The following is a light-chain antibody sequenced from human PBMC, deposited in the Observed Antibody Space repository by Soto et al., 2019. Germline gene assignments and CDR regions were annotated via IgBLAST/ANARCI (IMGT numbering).Light chain of an antibody. Sequence: QSVLTQPPSASGTPGQRVTISCSGSSSNIGSNTVNWYQQLPGTAPKLLIYNNNQRPSGVPDRISGSKSGTSASLAISGLQFEDESDYYCAAWDDSLKGPVFGGGTKLTVL. CDR1: SSNIGSNT. J-gene: IGLJ2*01. V-gene: IGLV1-44*01. CDR2: NNN. CDR3: AAWDDSLKGPV.